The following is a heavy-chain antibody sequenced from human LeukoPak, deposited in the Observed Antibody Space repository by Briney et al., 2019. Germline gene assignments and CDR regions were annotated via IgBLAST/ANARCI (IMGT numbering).Heavy chain of an antibody. D-gene: IGHD2-15*01. CDR1: GFTFSSYW. CDR2: IKQDGSEK. CDR3: AREKSPDYCSGASCYFDY. J-gene: IGHJ4*02. Sequence: GGSLRLSCAASGFTFSSYWMSWVRQAPGKGLEWVANIKQDGSEKYYVDSVKGRFTISRDNAKNSLYLQMNSLRAEDTAVYYCAREKSPDYCSGASCYFDYWGQGTLVTVSP. V-gene: IGHV3-7*01.